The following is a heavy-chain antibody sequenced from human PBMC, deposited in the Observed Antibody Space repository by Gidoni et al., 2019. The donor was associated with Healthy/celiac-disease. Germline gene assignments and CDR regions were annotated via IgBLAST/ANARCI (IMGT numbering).Heavy chain of an antibody. CDR2: IDPSDSYT. Sequence: EVQLVQSGAEVKKPGDSLRITCKGSGYRLTSYWISWVRQMPGKGLAWMGRIDPSDSYTNYSPSFQGHVTISADRSISTAYLQWSSLKASDTAMYYCARHGAWLQALDYWGQGTLVTVSS. V-gene: IGHV5-10-1*01. D-gene: IGHD5-12*01. CDR3: ARHGAWLQALDY. CDR1: GYRLTSYW. J-gene: IGHJ4*02.